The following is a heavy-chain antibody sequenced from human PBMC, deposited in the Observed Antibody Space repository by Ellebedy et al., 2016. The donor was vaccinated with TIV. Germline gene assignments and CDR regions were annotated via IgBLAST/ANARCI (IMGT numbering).Heavy chain of an antibody. CDR2: INQDGGDT. J-gene: IGHJ3*02. Sequence: GGSLRLSCAASRFSFSSYWMTWVRQAPGKGLEWVANINQDGGDTYYVDSLRGRFTISRDNAKNSLYLQMNNLRGEDTAVYYCATDGSYGDYRSPTHAFVMWGRGTLVTVSS. CDR1: RFSFSSYW. CDR3: ATDGSYGDYRSPTHAFVM. V-gene: IGHV3-7*01. D-gene: IGHD3-16*01.